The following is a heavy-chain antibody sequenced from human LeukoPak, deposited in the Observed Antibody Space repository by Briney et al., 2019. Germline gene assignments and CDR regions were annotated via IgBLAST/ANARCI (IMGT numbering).Heavy chain of an antibody. Sequence: SETLSLTCAVYGGSFSGYYWSWIRQPPGKGLEWIGEINHSGSTNYNPSLKSRVTISVDTSKNQFSLKLSSVTAADTAVYYCARILTGGTDAFGIWGQGTMVTVSS. J-gene: IGHJ3*02. CDR3: ARILTGGTDAFGI. CDR2: INHSGST. CDR1: GGSFSGYY. D-gene: IGHD7-27*01. V-gene: IGHV4-34*01.